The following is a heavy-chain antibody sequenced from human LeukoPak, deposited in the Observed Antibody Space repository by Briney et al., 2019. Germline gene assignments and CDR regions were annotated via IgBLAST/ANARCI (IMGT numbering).Heavy chain of an antibody. D-gene: IGHD6-6*01. CDR1: GYSISSGFY. Sequence: PSGTLSLTCTVSGYSISSGFYWGWIRPPPGKGLEWIGNGYHGGSSYYNPSLKSRVTISVDTSKNQFSLNLYSVIAADTAVYYCSRRVGSSDCFVYWGQGTRVTVSS. CDR3: SRRVGSSDCFVY. J-gene: IGHJ4*02. V-gene: IGHV4-38-2*02. CDR2: GYHGGSS.